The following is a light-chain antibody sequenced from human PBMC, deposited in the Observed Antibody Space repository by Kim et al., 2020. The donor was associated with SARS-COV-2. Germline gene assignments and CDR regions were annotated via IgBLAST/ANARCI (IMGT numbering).Light chain of an antibody. Sequence: DIQMTQSPSTLSASVGDRVTITCRASQSISSWLAWYQQKPGKAPKLLIYDASNLQSGVSSRFSGSGSGTEFTLTISSLQPDDFATYYCQQFNTYQYTFGQGTKLEI. CDR2: DAS. CDR3: QQFNTYQYT. J-gene: IGKJ2*01. V-gene: IGKV1-5*01. CDR1: QSISSW.